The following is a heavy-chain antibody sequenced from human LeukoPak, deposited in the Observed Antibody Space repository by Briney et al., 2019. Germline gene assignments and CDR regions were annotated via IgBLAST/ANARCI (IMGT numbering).Heavy chain of an antibody. CDR2: ISANDFTT. V-gene: IGHV3-23*01. CDR1: GFTFSHYA. Sequence: GGSLRLSCAVSGFTFSHYAMSWIRQAPGKGLEWVSGISANDFTTDYADSVKGRVTISRDNSKNTVSLQLNSLRADDTAIYYCAKGGLAVTEDAFEVWGQGTMVTVSS. D-gene: IGHD3-16*01. J-gene: IGHJ3*01. CDR3: AKGGLAVTEDAFEV.